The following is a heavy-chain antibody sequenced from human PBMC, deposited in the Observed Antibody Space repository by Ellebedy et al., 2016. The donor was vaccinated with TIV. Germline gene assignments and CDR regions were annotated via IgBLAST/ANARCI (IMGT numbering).Heavy chain of an antibody. V-gene: IGHV1-2*02. CDR1: GYTFTGYY. D-gene: IGHD1-1*01. Sequence: ASVKVSCKASGYTFTGYYIHWVRQAPGQGLEWMGWINPNNSDTNYAQKFQGRVTTTRDTSISTAYMDLSRLRSDDTAVYYCARDPPRTGDSYFDLWGRGTLVTVSS. J-gene: IGHJ2*01. CDR2: INPNNSDT. CDR3: ARDPPRTGDSYFDL.